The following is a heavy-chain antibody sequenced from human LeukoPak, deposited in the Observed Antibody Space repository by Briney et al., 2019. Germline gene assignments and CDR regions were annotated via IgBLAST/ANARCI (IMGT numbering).Heavy chain of an antibody. CDR2: IYYSGST. Sequence: PSETLSLTCTVSGGSISSYYWSWIRQPPGKGLEWIGYIYYSGSTNYNPSLKSRVTISVDTSKNQFSLKLSSVTAADTAVYYCARGHNWGFFDYWGQGTLVIVSS. CDR3: ARGHNWGFFDY. CDR1: GGSISSYY. D-gene: IGHD7-27*01. V-gene: IGHV4-59*01. J-gene: IGHJ4*02.